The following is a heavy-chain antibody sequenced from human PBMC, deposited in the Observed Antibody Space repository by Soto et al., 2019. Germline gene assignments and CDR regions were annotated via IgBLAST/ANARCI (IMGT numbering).Heavy chain of an antibody. V-gene: IGHV1-2*04. CDR1: GYTFTGYY. CDR2: INPNSGGT. CDR3: ARDHGLLRYYYYYGMDV. D-gene: IGHD2-15*01. J-gene: IGHJ6*02. Sequence: GASVKVSCKSSGYTFTGYYMHCVRQAPGQGLEWMGWINPNSGGTNYAQKFQGWVTMTRDTSISTAYMELSRLRSDDTAVYYCARDHGLLRYYYYYGMDVWGQGTTVTVSS.